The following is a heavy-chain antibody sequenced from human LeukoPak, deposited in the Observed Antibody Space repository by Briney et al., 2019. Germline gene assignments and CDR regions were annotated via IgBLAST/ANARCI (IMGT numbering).Heavy chain of an antibody. CDR1: GYRFNDYW. D-gene: IGHD3-10*01. Sequence: GESLKISCKGSGYRFNDYWIGWVRQMPGEGLQWMGVIYPDDSDIRYSPSFQGQVTISADKSIITAYLQWSSLKASDTAMYYCARHGRGSRSPNAFDFWGQGTMVTVSP. CDR2: IYPDDSDI. CDR3: ARHGRGSRSPNAFDF. V-gene: IGHV5-51*01. J-gene: IGHJ3*01.